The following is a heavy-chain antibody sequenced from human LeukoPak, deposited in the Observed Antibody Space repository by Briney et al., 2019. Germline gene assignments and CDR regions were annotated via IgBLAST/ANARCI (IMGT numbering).Heavy chain of an antibody. D-gene: IGHD1-26*01. V-gene: IGHV3-30*03. CDR3: VKWELLSTNDAFDI. CDR2: ISYDGSNK. Sequence: GGSLRLSCAASGFTFSSYGMHWVRQAPGKGLEWVAVISYDGSNKYYADSVKGRLTISRDNSKNTLYLQMNSLRAEDTAVYYCVKWELLSTNDAFDIWGQGTMVTVSS. J-gene: IGHJ3*02. CDR1: GFTFSSYG.